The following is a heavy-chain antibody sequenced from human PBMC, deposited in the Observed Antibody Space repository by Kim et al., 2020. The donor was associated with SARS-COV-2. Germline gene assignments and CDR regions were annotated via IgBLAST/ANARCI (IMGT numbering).Heavy chain of an antibody. CDR3: AREGYYDFWSGSSVIRWFDP. V-gene: IGHV4-59*01. J-gene: IGHJ5*02. CDR1: GGSIGSYY. D-gene: IGHD3-3*01. Sequence: SETLSLTCTVSGGSIGSYYWSWIRQPPGKGLEWIGYIYYSGSTNYNPSLKSRVTISVDTSKNQFSLKLSSVTAADTAVYSCAREGYYDFWSGSSVIRWFDPWGQGTLVTVSA. CDR2: IYYSGST.